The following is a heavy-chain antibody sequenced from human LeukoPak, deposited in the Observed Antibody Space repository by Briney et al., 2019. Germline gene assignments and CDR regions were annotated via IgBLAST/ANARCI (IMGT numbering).Heavy chain of an antibody. CDR1: GFTLSNYA. CDR2: ISGSAGGT. V-gene: IGHV3-23*01. Sequence: GGSLRLSCAASGFTLSNYAMNWVRQAPGKGLEWVSGISGSAGGTYYTDSVKGRFTISRDNSKNTLYLQMSSLRAEDTAMYYCARRGIVVRGLIVIGFHKEAYYFDSWGPGTLVTVSS. CDR3: ARRGIVVRGLIVIGFHKEAYYFDS. D-gene: IGHD3-10*01. J-gene: IGHJ4*02.